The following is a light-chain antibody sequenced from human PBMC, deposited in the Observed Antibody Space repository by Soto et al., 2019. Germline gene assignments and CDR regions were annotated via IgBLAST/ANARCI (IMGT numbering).Light chain of an antibody. Sequence: QSALTQPASVSWSPGQSITISCTGTGSDVGTYNYVSWYQQHPGKAPKLMIYEVSNRPSGVSNRFSGSKSGATASLTISRLQAEDEADYYCSSYTDSSTLEVFGTGTKVTVL. V-gene: IGLV2-14*01. J-gene: IGLJ1*01. CDR3: SSYTDSSTLEV. CDR1: GSDVGTYNY. CDR2: EVS.